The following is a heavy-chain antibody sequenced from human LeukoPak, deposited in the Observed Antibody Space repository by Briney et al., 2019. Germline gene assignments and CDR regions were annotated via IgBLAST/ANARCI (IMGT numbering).Heavy chain of an antibody. Sequence: GGSLRLSCAASGFTFSNYWMTWVRQAPGKGLEWVASINQDGSEEYYVDSVKGRFTISRDNAKNSLFLQMNSLRAEDTAVYYCASGITGTWGQGTLVTVSS. CDR2: INQDGSEE. V-gene: IGHV3-7*01. CDR3: ASGITGT. D-gene: IGHD1-20*01. CDR1: GFTFSNYW. J-gene: IGHJ5*02.